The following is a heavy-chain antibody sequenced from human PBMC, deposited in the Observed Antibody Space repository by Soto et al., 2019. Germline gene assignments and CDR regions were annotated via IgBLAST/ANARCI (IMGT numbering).Heavy chain of an antibody. CDR1: GFIFSDYV. CDR2: ISDSGDST. CDR3: ARKNVVVLGNYGFL. Sequence: GGSLRLSCAASGFIFSDYVMSWVRQAQGKGLEWVSSISDSGDSTYSADSVKGRFTISRDNSKNTLYVQMNSLRAEDTAVYYCARKNVVVLGNYGFLWGQGTLVTVSS. V-gene: IGHV3-23*01. J-gene: IGHJ4*02. D-gene: IGHD2-15*01.